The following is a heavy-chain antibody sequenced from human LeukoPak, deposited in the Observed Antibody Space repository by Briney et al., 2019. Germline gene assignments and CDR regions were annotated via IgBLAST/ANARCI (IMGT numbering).Heavy chain of an antibody. CDR1: GGTFSSYA. CDR2: IIPIFGTA. V-gene: IGHV1-69*13. Sequence: ASVKVSCKASGGTFSSYAISWVRQAPGQGLEWMGGIIPIFGTANYAQKFQGRVTITADESTSTAYMELSSLRSEDTAVYYCARDSKLMVYAMDYWGQGTLVTVSS. J-gene: IGHJ4*02. D-gene: IGHD2-8*01. CDR3: ARDSKLMVYAMDY.